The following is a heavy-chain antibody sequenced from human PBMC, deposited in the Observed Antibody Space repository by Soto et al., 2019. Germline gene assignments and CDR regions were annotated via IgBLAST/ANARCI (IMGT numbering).Heavy chain of an antibody. V-gene: IGHV3-30*18. J-gene: IGHJ4*02. CDR1: GFTFSTYA. CDR2: IVNDGSYK. CDR3: AKDGGKAVAGTFDD. Sequence: QVQLVESGGGVVQPGRSLRLSCAASGFTFSTYAMHWVRQAPGKGLEWVAVIVNDGSYKYYPDPVKGRFTISRDNSKHTLDLQMNSLRAEDTAVYYCAKDGGKAVAGTFDDWGQGTLVTVSS. D-gene: IGHD6-19*01.